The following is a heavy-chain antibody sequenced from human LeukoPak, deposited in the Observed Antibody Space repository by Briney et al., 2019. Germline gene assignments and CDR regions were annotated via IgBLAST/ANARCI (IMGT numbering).Heavy chain of an antibody. J-gene: IGHJ4*02. V-gene: IGHV4-34*01. CDR3: ARGYSSGWTHLGY. CDR2: INHSGST. CDR1: GGSFSGYY. Sequence: SETLSLTCAVYGGSFSGYYWSGIRQPPGKGLEWIGEINHSGSTNYNPSLKSRVTISVDTSKNQFSLKLSSVTAADTAVYYCARGYSSGWTHLGYWGQGTLVTVSS. D-gene: IGHD6-19*01.